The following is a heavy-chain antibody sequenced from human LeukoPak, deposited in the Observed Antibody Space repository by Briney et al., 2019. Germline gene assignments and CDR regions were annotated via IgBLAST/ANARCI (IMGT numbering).Heavy chain of an antibody. CDR1: GGSINSHY. V-gene: IGHV4-59*08. D-gene: IGHD6-19*01. CDR2: IYYTGKI. Sequence: PSETLSLTCAVSGGSINSHYWGWIRQPPGKGLQWIGDIYYTGKINYNPSLKSRVTITLDTYKDHLSLNLTSVLAADTAIYYCVRRDTGWNYFDYWGQGILVTVSS. CDR3: VRRDTGWNYFDY. J-gene: IGHJ4*02.